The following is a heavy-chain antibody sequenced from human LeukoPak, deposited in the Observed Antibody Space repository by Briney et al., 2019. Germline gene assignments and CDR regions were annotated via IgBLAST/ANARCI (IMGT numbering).Heavy chain of an antibody. CDR2: ITGSGGST. D-gene: IGHD3-22*01. J-gene: IGHJ4*02. CDR1: GFTFSTYG. CDR3: ARQLYDSSGYRHPAFDY. Sequence: GGTLRLSCAASGFTFSTYGMSWVRQAPGKGLEWVSSITGSGGSTYYADSVKGRFTISRDNVKNSLYLHMNSLRAEDTAIYYCARQLYDSSGYRHPAFDYWGQGTLVTVSS. V-gene: IGHV3-23*01.